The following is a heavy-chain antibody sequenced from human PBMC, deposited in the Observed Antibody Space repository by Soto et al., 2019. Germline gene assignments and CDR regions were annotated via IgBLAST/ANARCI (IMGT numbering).Heavy chain of an antibody. CDR1: EFTFSRYW. CDR3: ARIYSDALDI. D-gene: IGHD1-26*01. J-gene: IGHJ3*02. V-gene: IGHV3-NL1*01. CDR2: IRGGGGGT. Sequence: PGGALRLSCPASEFTFSRYWMHWVRHAPGKGLEWVSVIRGGGGGTYYADSVKGRFTISRDNSSNTLYLQMNSLRAEDTAVYYCARIYSDALDIWGQGTMVTVSS.